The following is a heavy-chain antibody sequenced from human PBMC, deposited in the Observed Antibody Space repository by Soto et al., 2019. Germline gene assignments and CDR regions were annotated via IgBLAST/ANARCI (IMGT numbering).Heavy chain of an antibody. D-gene: IGHD2-15*01. Sequence: QVQLVQSGAEVKKPGASVKVSCKASGYTFTGYYMHWVRQAPGQGLEWMGWITPNSGGTNYAQKFQGRVTMTRDTSISTAYMELSRLRSDDTAVYYCARYCSGGSCYSVGYYYYYGMDVWGQGTTVTVSS. CDR3: ARYCSGGSCYSVGYYYYYGMDV. J-gene: IGHJ6*02. V-gene: IGHV1-2*02. CDR2: ITPNSGGT. CDR1: GYTFTGYY.